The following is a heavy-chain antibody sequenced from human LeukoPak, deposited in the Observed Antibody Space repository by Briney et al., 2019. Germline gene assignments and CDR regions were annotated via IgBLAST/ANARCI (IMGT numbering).Heavy chain of an antibody. Sequence: EASVKVSCKASGYTFTGYYMHWVRQAPGQGLEWMGWINPNSGGTNYAQKFQGRVTMTRDTSISTAYMELSRLRSDDTAVYYCARGTRIPARPLWFDPWGQGTLVTVSS. CDR3: ARGTRIPARPLWFDP. CDR1: GYTFTGYY. D-gene: IGHD6-6*01. J-gene: IGHJ5*02. CDR2: INPNSGGT. V-gene: IGHV1-2*02.